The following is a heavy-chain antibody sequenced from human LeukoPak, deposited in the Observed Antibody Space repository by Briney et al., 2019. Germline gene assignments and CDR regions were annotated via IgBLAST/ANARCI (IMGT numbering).Heavy chain of an antibody. J-gene: IGHJ6*02. V-gene: IGHV4-31*03. D-gene: IGHD6-13*01. CDR1: GGSISSGGYY. Sequence: SETLSLTCTVSGGSISSGGYYWSWIRQHPGKGLEWIGYIYYSGSTYYNPSLKSRVTISVDTSKNQFSLKLSSVTAADTAVYYCASLSLIAAAHYYYGMDVWGQGTTATVSS. CDR3: ASLSLIAAAHYYYGMDV. CDR2: IYYSGST.